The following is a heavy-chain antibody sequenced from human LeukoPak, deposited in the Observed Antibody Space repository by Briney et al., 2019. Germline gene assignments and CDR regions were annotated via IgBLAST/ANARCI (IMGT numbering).Heavy chain of an antibody. CDR2: ISGSGGST. CDR3: AKDSVAAAGTAWFGP. D-gene: IGHD6-13*01. Sequence: GGSLRLSCAASGFTFSSYAVSWVRQAPGKGLEWVSAISGSGGSTYYADSVKGRFTISRDNSKNTLYLQMNSLRPEDTALYYCAKDSVAAAGTAWFGPWGQGTLVTVSS. V-gene: IGHV3-23*01. CDR1: GFTFSSYA. J-gene: IGHJ5*02.